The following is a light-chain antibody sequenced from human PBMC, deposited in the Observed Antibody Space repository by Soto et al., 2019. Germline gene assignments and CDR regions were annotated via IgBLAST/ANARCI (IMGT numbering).Light chain of an antibody. J-gene: IGLJ2*01. V-gene: IGLV1-51*01. CDR3: GTWDSSLGYVV. CDR2: DNN. CDR1: SSNIGNNY. Sequence: QSVLTQPPSVSAAPGQTVTISCSGSSSNIGNNYVSWYQQLPGTAPKLLIYDNNKRPSGIPDRFSGSKSGTSATLGITGLQTGDEADYYCGTWDSSLGYVVFGGGTQLTVL.